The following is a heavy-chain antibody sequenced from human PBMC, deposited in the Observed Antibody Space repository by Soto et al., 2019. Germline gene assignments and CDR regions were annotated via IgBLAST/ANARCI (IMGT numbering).Heavy chain of an antibody. J-gene: IGHJ6*02. V-gene: IGHV4-30-4*01. D-gene: IGHD4-17*01. Sequence: SETLSLTCTVSGGSISSGDYYWSWIRQPPGKGLEWIGYIYYSGSTYYNPSLKSRVTISVDTSKNQFSLKLSSVTAADTAVYYCARGSLRINYGMDVWGQGTTVTVSS. CDR1: GGSISSGDYY. CDR2: IYYSGST. CDR3: ARGSLRINYGMDV.